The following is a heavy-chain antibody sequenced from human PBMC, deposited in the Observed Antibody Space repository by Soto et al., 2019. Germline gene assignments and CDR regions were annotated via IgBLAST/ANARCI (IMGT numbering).Heavy chain of an antibody. CDR1: GGSISSGGYY. CDR2: IYYSGST. Sequence: SETLSLTCTVSGGSISSGGYYWSWIRQHPGKGLEWIGYIYYSGSTYYNPSLKSRVTISVDTSKNQFSLKLSSVTAADTAVYYCARLSNYYYYMDVWGKGTTVTVSS. CDR3: ARLSNYYYYMDV. V-gene: IGHV4-31*03. J-gene: IGHJ6*03.